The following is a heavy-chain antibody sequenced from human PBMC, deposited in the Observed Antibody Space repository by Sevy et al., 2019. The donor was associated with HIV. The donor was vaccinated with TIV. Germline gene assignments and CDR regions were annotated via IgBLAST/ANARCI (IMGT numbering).Heavy chain of an antibody. J-gene: IGHJ4*02. V-gene: IGHV3-53*04. CDR3: ARQGGYYDSSGYYYFDY. Sequence: GGSLRLSCAASGFTVSSNYMSWVHQAPGKGLEWVSVIYSGGSTYYADSVKGRFTISRHNSKNTLYLQMNSLRAEDTAVYYCARQGGYYDSSGYYYFDYWGQGTLVTVSS. D-gene: IGHD3-22*01. CDR1: GFTVSSNY. CDR2: IYSGGST.